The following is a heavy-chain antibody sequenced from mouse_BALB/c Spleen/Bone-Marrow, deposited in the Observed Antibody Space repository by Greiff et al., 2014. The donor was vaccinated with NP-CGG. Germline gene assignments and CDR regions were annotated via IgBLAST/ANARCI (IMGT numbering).Heavy chain of an antibody. Sequence: VPLQQSGAELVQPGASVKLNCTASGFNIKDTFMNWVKQMSEQGLEWIGRIDPANDNTEYDPKFQGKATITTDTSSNTAYLQLSSLTSEDTAVYYCARWLVRMDYWGQGTSVTVSS. CDR3: ARWLVRMDY. J-gene: IGHJ4*01. CDR2: IDPANDNT. V-gene: IGHV14-3*02. CDR1: GFNIKDTF. D-gene: IGHD2-3*01.